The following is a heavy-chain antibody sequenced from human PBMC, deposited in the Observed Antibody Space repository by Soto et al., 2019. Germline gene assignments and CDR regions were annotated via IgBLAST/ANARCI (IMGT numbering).Heavy chain of an antibody. D-gene: IGHD3-22*01. Sequence: ASVKVSCKASGYTFTGYYMHWVRQAPGQGLEWMGWINPNSGGTNYAQKFQGRVTMTRDTSISTAYMELSRLRSDDTAVYYCARENLGLTPTLYHDSSGPWFDPWGQGTLVTVPS. V-gene: IGHV1-2*02. CDR3: ARENLGLTPTLYHDSSGPWFDP. CDR2: INPNSGGT. CDR1: GYTFTGYY. J-gene: IGHJ5*02.